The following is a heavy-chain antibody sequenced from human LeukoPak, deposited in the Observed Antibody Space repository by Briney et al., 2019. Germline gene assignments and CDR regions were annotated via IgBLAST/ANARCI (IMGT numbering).Heavy chain of an antibody. CDR1: GGSFSGYY. J-gene: IGHJ3*02. D-gene: IGHD1-20*01. CDR3: ARRYYWGSGAFDI. V-gene: IGHV4-34*01. Sequence: SETLSLTCAVYGGSFSGYYWSWIRQPPGKGLEWIGDINHSGSTNYNPSLKSRVTISVDTYKNQFSLRLSSVTAADTAVYYCARRYYWGSGAFDIWGQGTMVTVSS. CDR2: INHSGST.